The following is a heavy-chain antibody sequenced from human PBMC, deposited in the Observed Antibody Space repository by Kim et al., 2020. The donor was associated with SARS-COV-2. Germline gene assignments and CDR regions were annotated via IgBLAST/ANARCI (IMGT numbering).Heavy chain of an antibody. Sequence: SETLSLTCTVSGGSISSGSYYWSWIRQPAGKGLEWIGRIYTSGSTNYNPSLKSRVTISVDTCKNQFSLKLSSVTAADTAVYYCARVGLPSQYSYGFYGMDVWGQGTTVTVSS. J-gene: IGHJ6*02. D-gene: IGHD5-18*01. CDR2: IYTSGST. CDR1: GGSISSGSYY. V-gene: IGHV4-61*02. CDR3: ARVGLPSQYSYGFYGMDV.